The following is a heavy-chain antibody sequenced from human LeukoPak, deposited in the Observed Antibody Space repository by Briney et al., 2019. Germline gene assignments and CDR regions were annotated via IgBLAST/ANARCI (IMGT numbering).Heavy chain of an antibody. Sequence: SETLSLTCAVYGGSFSGYYWSWIRQPPGKGLEWIGEINHSGSTNYNPSLKSRVTISVDTSKNQFSLKVSSVTAADTAVYYGAGRGAPVAGASSFDFWGQGTLVTVSS. V-gene: IGHV4-34*01. CDR3: AGRGAPVAGASSFDF. CDR2: INHSGST. CDR1: GGSFSGYY. D-gene: IGHD6-19*01. J-gene: IGHJ4*02.